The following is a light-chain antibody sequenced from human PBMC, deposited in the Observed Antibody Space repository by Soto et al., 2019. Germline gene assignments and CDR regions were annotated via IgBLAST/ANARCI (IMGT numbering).Light chain of an antibody. CDR2: DVN. CDR1: SSDVGHYNY. CDR3: CSYRSSSTRI. J-gene: IGLJ2*01. Sequence: QSALTQPASVSGSPGPSITISCTGTSSDVGHYNYVSWYQQYPGKAPKLMIYDVNTRPSGVSNRFSGSKSGNTASLTISGRQSEDEADYYCCSYRSSSTRIFGGGTKLTVL. V-gene: IGLV2-14*01.